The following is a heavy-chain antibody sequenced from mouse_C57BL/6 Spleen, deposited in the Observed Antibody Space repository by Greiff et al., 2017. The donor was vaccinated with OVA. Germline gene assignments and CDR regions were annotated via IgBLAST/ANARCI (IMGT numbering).Heavy chain of an antibody. D-gene: IGHD2-3*01. CDR2: ISGGGGNT. CDR1: GFTFSSYT. CDR3: ARHPRDGYYYFDY. Sequence: EVNVVESGGGLVKPGGSLKLSCAASGFTFSSYTMSWVRQTPEKRLEWVATISGGGGNTYYPDSVKGRFTISRDNAKNTLYLQMSSLRSEDTALYYCARHPRDGYYYFDYWGQGTTLTVSS. V-gene: IGHV5-9*01. J-gene: IGHJ2*01.